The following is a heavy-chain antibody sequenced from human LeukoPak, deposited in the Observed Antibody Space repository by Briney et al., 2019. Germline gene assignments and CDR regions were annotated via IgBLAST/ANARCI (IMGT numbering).Heavy chain of an antibody. V-gene: IGHV3-23*01. J-gene: IGHJ4*02. Sequence: GGSLRLSCAASGFTFSSYAMSWVRQAPGKGLEWVSAISGSGGSTYYADSVKGRFTISRDNSKNTLYLQMNSLRAEDTAVYYCAKYYDILTGEYYFDYWGQGTLVTVSS. D-gene: IGHD3-9*01. CDR2: ISGSGGST. CDR3: AKYYDILTGEYYFDY. CDR1: GFTFSSYA.